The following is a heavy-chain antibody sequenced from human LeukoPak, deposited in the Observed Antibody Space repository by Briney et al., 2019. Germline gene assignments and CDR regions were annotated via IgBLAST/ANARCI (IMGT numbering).Heavy chain of an antibody. D-gene: IGHD3-3*01. V-gene: IGHV3-7*01. J-gene: IGHJ4*02. CDR2: IKQDGSEK. CDR3: ARRSLYDFWSGRKGGFDY. Sequence: GGSLRLSCAASGFTFSSYWMSWVRQAPGKGLGWVANIKQDGSEKYYVDSVKGRFTISRDNAKNSLYLQMNSLRAEDTAVYYCARRSLYDFWSGRKGGFDYWGQGTLVTVSS. CDR1: GFTFSSYW.